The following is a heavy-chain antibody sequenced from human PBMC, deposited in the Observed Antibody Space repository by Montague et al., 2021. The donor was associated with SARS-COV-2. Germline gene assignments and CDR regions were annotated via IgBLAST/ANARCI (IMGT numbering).Heavy chain of an antibody. D-gene: IGHD6-19*01. CDR3: ASRGAVAGKVYFQH. V-gene: IGHV4-4*02. CDR2: IYHSGST. Sequence: SDTLSLTCAVSGGSISSSNWWSWVRQPPGKGLEWIGEIYHSGSTNNNPSLKSRVTISVDKSKNQFSLKLSSVTAADTAVYYCASRGAVAGKVYFQHWGQGTLVTVSS. J-gene: IGHJ1*01. CDR1: GGSISSSNW.